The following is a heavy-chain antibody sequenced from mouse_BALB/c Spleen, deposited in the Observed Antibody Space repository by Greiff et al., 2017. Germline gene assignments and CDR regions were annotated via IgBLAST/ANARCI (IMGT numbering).Heavy chain of an antibody. CDR3: ARPLYDGKAMDY. V-gene: IGHV5-12-2*01. Sequence: DVMLVESGGGLVQPGGSLKLSCAASGFTFSSYTMSWVRQTPEKRLEWVAYISNGGGSTYYPDTVKGRFTISRDNAKNTLYLQMSSLKSEDTAMYYCARPLYDGKAMDYWGQGTSVTVSS. J-gene: IGHJ4*01. CDR2: ISNGGGST. D-gene: IGHD2-14*01. CDR1: GFTFSSYT.